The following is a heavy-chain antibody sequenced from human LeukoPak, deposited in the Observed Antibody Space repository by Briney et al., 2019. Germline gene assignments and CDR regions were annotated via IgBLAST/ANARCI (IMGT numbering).Heavy chain of an antibody. J-gene: IGHJ4*02. CDR1: GFTFSSYW. V-gene: IGHV3-7*01. CDR3: ARDRYSGYENRPLDFDY. Sequence: GGSLRLSCAASGFTFSSYWMSWVRQAPGKGLEWVANIKQDGSEKYYVDSVKGRFTISRDNAKNSLYLQMNSLRAEDTAVYYCARDRYSGYENRPLDFDYWGQGTLVTVSS. D-gene: IGHD5-12*01. CDR2: IKQDGSEK.